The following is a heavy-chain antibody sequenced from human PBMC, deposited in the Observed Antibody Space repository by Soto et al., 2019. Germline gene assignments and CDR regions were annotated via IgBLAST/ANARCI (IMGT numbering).Heavy chain of an antibody. Sequence: EVQLVESGGGLVQPGGSLRLSCAASGFTFSSYEMNWVRQAPGKGLEWVSSISSSSSYIYYADSVKGRFTISRDNARNSLYLEMNSLRAEDTAVYYCAKVHGARGSGTHIAQYYFDYWGQGTLVTVSS. D-gene: IGHD3-10*01. CDR3: AKVHGARGSGTHIAQYYFDY. J-gene: IGHJ4*02. V-gene: IGHV3-48*03. CDR2: ISSSSSYI. CDR1: GFTFSSYE.